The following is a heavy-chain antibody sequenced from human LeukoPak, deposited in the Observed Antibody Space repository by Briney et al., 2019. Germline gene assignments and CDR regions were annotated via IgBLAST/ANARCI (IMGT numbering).Heavy chain of an antibody. Sequence: GSLRLSCAASGFTFSSYAMHWVRQAPGKGLEYVSAISSNGGSTYYANSVKGRFTISRDNSKNTLYLQMGSLRAEDMAVYYCARGGSYLSAFDIWGQGTMVTVSS. CDR2: ISSNGGST. CDR3: ARGGSYLSAFDI. CDR1: GFTFSSYA. J-gene: IGHJ3*02. V-gene: IGHV3-64*01. D-gene: IGHD1-26*01.